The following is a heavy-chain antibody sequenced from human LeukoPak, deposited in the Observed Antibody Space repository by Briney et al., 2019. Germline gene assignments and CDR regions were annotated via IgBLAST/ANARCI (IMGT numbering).Heavy chain of an antibody. CDR3: ARDFYTMVRGVQPATLDY. J-gene: IGHJ4*02. CDR2: ISAYNGNT. CDR1: GYTFTSYG. D-gene: IGHD3-10*01. Sequence: ASVKVSCKASGYTFTSYGISWVRQAPGQGLEWMRWISAYNGNTNYAQKLQGRVTMTTDTSTSTAYMELRSLRSDDTAVYYCARDFYTMVRGVQPATLDYWGQGTLVTVSS. V-gene: IGHV1-18*01.